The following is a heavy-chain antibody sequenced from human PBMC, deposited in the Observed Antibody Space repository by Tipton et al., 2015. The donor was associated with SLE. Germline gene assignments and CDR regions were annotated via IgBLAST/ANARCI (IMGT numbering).Heavy chain of an antibody. CDR3: ARKSEGVVIIAFDI. J-gene: IGHJ3*02. Sequence: TLSLTCTVSGGSISSSSYYWGWIRQPPGKGLEWIGSIYYSGSTYYNPSLKSRVTISVDTSKNQFSLKLSSVTAADTAVYYCARKSEGVVIIAFDIWGQGTMVTVSS. D-gene: IGHD3-3*01. CDR1: GGSISSSSYY. CDR2: IYYSGST. V-gene: IGHV4-39*07.